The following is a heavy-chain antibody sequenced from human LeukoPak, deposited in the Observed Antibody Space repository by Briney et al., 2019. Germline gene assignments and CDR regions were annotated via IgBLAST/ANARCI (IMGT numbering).Heavy chain of an antibody. CDR2: INTNTGNP. CDR1: GNTFTSYA. J-gene: IGHJ3*02. CDR3: ARGKYTLAAAGCYAFDI. V-gene: IGHV7-4-1*02. Sequence: GASVKVSCKASGNTFTSYAMNWVRQAPGQGLEWMGWINTNTGNPTYAQGFTGRFVFFLDTSVSTAYLQISSLKAEDTAVYYCARGKYTLAAAGCYAFDIWGQGTMVTVSS. D-gene: IGHD6-13*01.